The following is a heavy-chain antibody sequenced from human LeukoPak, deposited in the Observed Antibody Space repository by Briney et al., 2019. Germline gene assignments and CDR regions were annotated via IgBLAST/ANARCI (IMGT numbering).Heavy chain of an antibody. J-gene: IGHJ4*02. CDR1: GFTFSSYG. CDR2: ISYDGSNK. D-gene: IGHD1-1*01. CDR3: AKPRTLGTGYRGYFDY. Sequence: QPGRSLRLSCAASGFTFSSYGMHWVRQDPGKGLEWVAVISYDGSNKYYADSVEGRFTISRDNSKNTLYLQMNSLRAEDTAVYYCAKPRTLGTGYRGYFDYWGQGTLVTASS. V-gene: IGHV3-30*18.